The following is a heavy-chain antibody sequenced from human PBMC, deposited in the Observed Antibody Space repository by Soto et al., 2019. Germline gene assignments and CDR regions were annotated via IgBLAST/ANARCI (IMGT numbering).Heavy chain of an antibody. Sequence: QEQLQQWGAGLLKPSETLSLTCAVYGGSFSGYYWSWIRQPPGKGLEWIGEINHSGSTNYNPSLKSRVTISVDTSKNQFSLKLSSVTAADTAVYYCAREGDYGMSYYFDYWGQGTLVTVSS. CDR2: INHSGST. CDR1: GGSFSGYY. J-gene: IGHJ4*02. V-gene: IGHV4-34*01. D-gene: IGHD4-17*01. CDR3: AREGDYGMSYYFDY.